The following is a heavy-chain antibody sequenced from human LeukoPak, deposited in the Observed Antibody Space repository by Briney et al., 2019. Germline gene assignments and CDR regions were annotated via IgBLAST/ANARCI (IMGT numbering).Heavy chain of an antibody. CDR1: GFTFSSYS. CDR2: ISGSGGST. J-gene: IGHJ4*02. D-gene: IGHD6-13*01. CDR3: ARDRGGYSTDFDF. Sequence: GGSLRLSCAASGFTFSSYSMNWVRQAPGKGLEWVSAISGSGGSTYYADSVKGRFTISRDNSMNTLYLQMNGLRADDTAVYYCARDRGGYSTDFDFWGQGTLVTVTS. V-gene: IGHV3-23*01.